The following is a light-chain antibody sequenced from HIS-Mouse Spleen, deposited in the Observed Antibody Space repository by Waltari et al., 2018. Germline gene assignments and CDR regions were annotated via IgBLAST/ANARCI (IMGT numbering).Light chain of an antibody. CDR2: EYS. V-gene: IGLV3-10*01. Sequence: SYDLTQPPSVSVSPGQTARINCSGHALPTKSAYWYQQKSGQAPVLVIYEYSKRLPGIPERFSGSSSGTMATLTISGAQVEDEADYYCYSTDSSGNHRVFGGGTKLTVL. CDR3: YSTDSSGNHRV. CDR1: ALPTKS. J-gene: IGLJ2*01.